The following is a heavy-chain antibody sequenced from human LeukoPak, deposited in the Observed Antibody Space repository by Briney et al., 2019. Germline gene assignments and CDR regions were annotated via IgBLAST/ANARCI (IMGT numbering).Heavy chain of an antibody. Sequence: SETLSLTCTVSGGSISGYSWNWIRQPPGKGLGWIGYIYHSGSTYYNPSLKSRVTISVDRSKNQFSLKLSSVTAADTAVYYCAKGYYYGSGTYADPFDYWGQGTLVTVSS. D-gene: IGHD3-10*01. CDR2: IYHSGST. J-gene: IGHJ4*02. CDR3: AKGYYYGSGTYADPFDY. V-gene: IGHV4-30-2*01. CDR1: GGSISGYS.